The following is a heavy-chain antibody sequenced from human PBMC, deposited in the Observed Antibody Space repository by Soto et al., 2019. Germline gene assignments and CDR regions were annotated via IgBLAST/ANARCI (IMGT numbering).Heavy chain of an antibody. D-gene: IGHD6-19*01. CDR1: GVTFSSYD. CDR3: AKERSSGWSFDY. Sequence: GSLRLSCAASGVTFSSYDMHWVRQATGKGLEWVSAIGTAGDTYYADSVKGRFTVSRDNSKNTLYLQMNSLRAEDTAVFYCAKERSSGWSFDYWGQGTLVTVSS. CDR2: IGTAGDT. V-gene: IGHV3-13*01. J-gene: IGHJ4*02.